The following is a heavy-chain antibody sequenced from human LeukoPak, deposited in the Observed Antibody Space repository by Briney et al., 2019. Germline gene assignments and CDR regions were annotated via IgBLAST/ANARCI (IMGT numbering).Heavy chain of an antibody. CDR3: ARDGHARDVVGATNPFDY. CDR2: IYTSGST. CDR1: GGSISSYY. V-gene: IGHV4-4*07. D-gene: IGHD1-26*01. Sequence: SETLSLTCTVSGGSISSYYWSWIRQSAGKGLEWIGRIYTSGSTNYSPSLKSRVTMSIDTSKNQFSLKLRSVTAADTAVYYCARDGHARDVVGATNPFDYWGQGTLVTVSS. J-gene: IGHJ4*02.